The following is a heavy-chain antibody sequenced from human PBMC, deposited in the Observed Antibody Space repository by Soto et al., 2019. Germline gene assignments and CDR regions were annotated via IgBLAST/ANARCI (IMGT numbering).Heavy chain of an antibody. V-gene: IGHV4-31*03. CDR3: ARDARPVAIGAFDI. CDR2: IYYSGST. D-gene: IGHD6-19*01. CDR1: GGSISSSGYF. Sequence: QVQLQESGPGLVKPSQTLSLTCTVSGGSISSSGYFWSWIRQHPGKGLEWIGYIYYSGSTYYNPSLKSRITISIDTSKNQFSLKMSSVTAADTAVFYCARDARPVAIGAFDIWDQGTMVTVSS. J-gene: IGHJ3*02.